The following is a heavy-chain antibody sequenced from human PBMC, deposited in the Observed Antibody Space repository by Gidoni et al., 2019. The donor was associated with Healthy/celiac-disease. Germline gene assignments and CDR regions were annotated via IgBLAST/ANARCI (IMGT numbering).Heavy chain of an antibody. CDR2: ISYDGSNK. CDR3: AKVGGTAFDY. J-gene: IGHJ4*02. V-gene: IGHV3-30*18. CDR1: GFTFSSYG. Sequence: QVQLVESGGGVVQPGSSLRLSCAASGFTFSSYGMHWVRQAPGKGLEWVEVISYDGSNKYYADSVKGRFTISRDNSKNTLYLKMNSLRAEDTAVYYCAKVGGTAFDYWGQGTLVTVSS.